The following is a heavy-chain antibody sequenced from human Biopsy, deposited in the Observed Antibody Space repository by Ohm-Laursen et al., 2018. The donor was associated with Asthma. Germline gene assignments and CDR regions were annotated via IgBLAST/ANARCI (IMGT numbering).Heavy chain of an antibody. D-gene: IGHD1-26*01. CDR2: IKPNSGAT. V-gene: IGHV1-18*01. Sequence: ASVKVSCKAHGDILSSFGIKWVRKAPGQGLEWMGRIKPNSGATNYAQKLQGRVTMTTDTSTSTAYMELRSLRSDDTAVYYCARDGPVGAPSDYWGQGTLVTVSS. CDR1: GDILSSFG. CDR3: ARDGPVGAPSDY. J-gene: IGHJ4*02.